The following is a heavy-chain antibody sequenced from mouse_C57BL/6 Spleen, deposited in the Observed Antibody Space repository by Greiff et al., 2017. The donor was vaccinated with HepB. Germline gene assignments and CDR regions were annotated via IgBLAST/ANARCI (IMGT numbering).Heavy chain of an antibody. Sequence: VKLQESGAELVKPGASVKLSCKASGYTFTEYTIHWVKQRSGQGLEWIGWFYPGSGSIKYNEKFKDKATLTADKSSSTVYMELSRLTSEDSAVYFCARHVQANWEGVYFDYWGQGTTLTVSS. CDR3: ARHVQANWEGVYFDY. CDR2: FYPGSGSI. V-gene: IGHV1-62-2*01. CDR1: GYTFTEYT. J-gene: IGHJ2*01. D-gene: IGHD4-1*01.